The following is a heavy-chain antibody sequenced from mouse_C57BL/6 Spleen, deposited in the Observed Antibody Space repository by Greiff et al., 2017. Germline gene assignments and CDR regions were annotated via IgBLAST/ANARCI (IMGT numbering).Heavy chain of an antibody. CDR1: GYTFTSYW. CDR3: ARGVYYALRRGGFDY. Sequence: QVQLQQPGAELVRPGTSVKLSCKASGYTFTSYWMHWVKQRPGQGLEWIGVIDPSDSYTNYNQKFKGKATLTVDTSSSTAYMQLSSLTSEDSAVYYCARGVYYALRRGGFDYWGQGTTLTVSS. V-gene: IGHV1-59*01. D-gene: IGHD2-1*01. CDR2: IDPSDSYT. J-gene: IGHJ2*01.